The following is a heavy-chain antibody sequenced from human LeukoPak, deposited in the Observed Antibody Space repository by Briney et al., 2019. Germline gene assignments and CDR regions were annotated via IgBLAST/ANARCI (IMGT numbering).Heavy chain of an antibody. CDR2: FDPEDGET. V-gene: IGHV1-24*01. J-gene: IGHJ3*02. CDR1: GGTFISYA. Sequence: GSSVKVSCKASGGTFISYAISWVRQAPGKGLEWMGGFDPEDGETIYAQKFQGRVTMTEDTSTDTAYMELSSLRSEDTAVYYCATDRGYYYDSSGYYYHDAFDIWGQGTMVTVSS. D-gene: IGHD3-22*01. CDR3: ATDRGYYYDSSGYYYHDAFDI.